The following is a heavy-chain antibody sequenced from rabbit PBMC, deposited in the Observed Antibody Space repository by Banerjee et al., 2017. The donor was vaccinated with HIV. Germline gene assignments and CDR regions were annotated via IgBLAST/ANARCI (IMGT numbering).Heavy chain of an antibody. D-gene: IGHD4-1*01. CDR1: GFSFSSSYY. CDR2: IFAGSVGST. V-gene: IGHV1S40*01. CDR3: ARGYYNNWGDTAFNL. Sequence: QSLEESGGDLVKPGASLTLTCTASGFSFSSSYYMCWVRQAPGKGLEWIGCIFAGSVGSTAYANWAKGRFTISKTSSTTVTLQMTSLTAADTATYFCARGYYNNWGDTAFNLWGQGTLVTVS. J-gene: IGHJ4*01.